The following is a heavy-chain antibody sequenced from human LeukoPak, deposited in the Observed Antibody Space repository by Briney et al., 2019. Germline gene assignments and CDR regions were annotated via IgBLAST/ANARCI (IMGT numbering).Heavy chain of an antibody. Sequence: PGGSLRLSCAASGFTFSSYGMHWVRQAPGKGLEWVAVISYDGSNKYYADSVKGRFTISRDNSKNTLYLQMNSLRAEDTAVYYCAKDQVVVVPAAISGELYYYYYGMDVWGQGTTVTVSS. J-gene: IGHJ6*02. CDR3: AKDQVVVVPAAISGELYYYYYGMDV. V-gene: IGHV3-30*18. CDR2: ISYDGSNK. CDR1: GFTFSSYG. D-gene: IGHD2-2*02.